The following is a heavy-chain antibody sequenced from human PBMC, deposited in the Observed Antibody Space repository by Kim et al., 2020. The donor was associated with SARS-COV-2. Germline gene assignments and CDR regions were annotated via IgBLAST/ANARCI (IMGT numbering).Heavy chain of an antibody. Sequence: GGSLRLSCAASGFTVSSNYMSWVRQAPGKGLEWVSVIYSGGSTYYADSVKGRFTISRDNSKNTLYLQMNSLRAEDTAVYYCAREVVSDAFDIWGQGTMVTVSS. J-gene: IGHJ3*02. V-gene: IGHV3-53*01. D-gene: IGHD3-22*01. CDR2: IYSGGST. CDR1: GFTVSSNY. CDR3: AREVVSDAFDI.